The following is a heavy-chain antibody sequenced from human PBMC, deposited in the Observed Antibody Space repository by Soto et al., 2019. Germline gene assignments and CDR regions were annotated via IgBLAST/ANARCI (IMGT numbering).Heavy chain of an antibody. Sequence: GGSLRLSCAASGFTFDDYAMHWVRQAPGKGLEWVSGISWNSGSIGYADSVKGRFTISRDNAKNSLYLQMNSLRAEDTALYYCAKGPRAPQLWLLSWFDPWGQGTLVTVSS. CDR2: ISWNSGSI. CDR1: GFTFDDYA. CDR3: AKGPRAPQLWLLSWFDP. D-gene: IGHD5-18*01. J-gene: IGHJ5*02. V-gene: IGHV3-9*01.